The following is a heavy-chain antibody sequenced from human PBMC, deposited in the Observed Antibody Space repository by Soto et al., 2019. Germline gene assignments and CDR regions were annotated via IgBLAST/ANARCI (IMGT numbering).Heavy chain of an antibody. CDR3: ARVRDWFDP. CDR1: GGSFSGYY. V-gene: IGHV4-34*01. J-gene: IGHJ5*02. CDR2: IDHSGYT. D-gene: IGHD3-3*01. Sequence: SETLSLTCAVYGGSFSGYYWNWIRQPPGKGLEWIGEIDHSGYTNYNPSLKSRVTISVDTSKYQCSLRLTSVTAADTAVYDCARVRDWFDPWGQGTLVTVSS.